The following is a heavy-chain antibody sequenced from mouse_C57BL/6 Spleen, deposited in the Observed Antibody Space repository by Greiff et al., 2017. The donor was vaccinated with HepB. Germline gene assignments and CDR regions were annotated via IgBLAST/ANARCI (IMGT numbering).Heavy chain of an antibody. J-gene: IGHJ3*01. CDR2: VHPNSGST. CDR3: ARPNWAWFAY. CDR1: GYTFTSYW. D-gene: IGHD4-1*01. V-gene: IGHV1-64*01. Sequence: VQLQQPGAELVKPGASVKLSCKASGYTFTSYWMHWVEQRPGQGLEWIGMVHPNSGSTNYNEKFKSKATLTVDKSSSTAYMQLSSLTSEDSAVYYCARPNWAWFAYWGQGTLVTVSA.